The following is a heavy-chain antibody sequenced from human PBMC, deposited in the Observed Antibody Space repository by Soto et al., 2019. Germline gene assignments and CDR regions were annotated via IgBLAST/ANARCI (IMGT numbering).Heavy chain of an antibody. Sequence: GGSLRLSCAASGFTFSSYAMSWVRQAPGKWLEWVSAISGSGGSTYYADSVKGRFTISRDNSKNTLYLQMNSLRAEDTAVYYCAKDLGDITIFGVVINYYYGMDVWGQGTTVTVSS. CDR3: AKDLGDITIFGVVINYYYGMDV. V-gene: IGHV3-23*01. J-gene: IGHJ6*02. CDR2: ISGSGGST. CDR1: GFTFSSYA. D-gene: IGHD3-3*01.